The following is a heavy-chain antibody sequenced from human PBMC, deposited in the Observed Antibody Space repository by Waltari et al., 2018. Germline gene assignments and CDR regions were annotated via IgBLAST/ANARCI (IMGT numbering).Heavy chain of an antibody. D-gene: IGHD6-13*01. CDR2: IYTSGST. Sequence: QVQLQESGPGLVKPSETLSLTCTVSGGSISSYYWSWIRQPAGKGLEWIGRIYTSGSTNYNPPLKSRVTMSVDTSKNQFSLKLSSVTAADTAVYYCARDLGSSSRSYFDYWGQGTLVTVSS. J-gene: IGHJ4*02. CDR3: ARDLGSSSRSYFDY. V-gene: IGHV4-4*07. CDR1: GGSISSYY.